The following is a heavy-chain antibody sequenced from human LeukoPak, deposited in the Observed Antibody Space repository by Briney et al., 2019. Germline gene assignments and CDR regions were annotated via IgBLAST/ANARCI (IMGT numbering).Heavy chain of an antibody. J-gene: IGHJ3*02. CDR1: GYSFTCYW. CDR2: IYPGDSDT. Sequence: GESLKISCKGSGYSFTCYWIGWVRQMPGKGLEWMGIIYPGDSDTRYSPSFQGQVTISADKSISTAYLQWSSLKASDTAMYYCARRYCSGGSCYFWAFDIWGQGTMVTVSS. V-gene: IGHV5-51*01. CDR3: ARRYCSGGSCYFWAFDI. D-gene: IGHD2-15*01.